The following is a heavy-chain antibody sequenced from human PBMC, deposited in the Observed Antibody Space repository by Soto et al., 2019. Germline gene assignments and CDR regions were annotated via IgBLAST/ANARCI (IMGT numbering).Heavy chain of an antibody. CDR1: GDSITNYQ. CDR2: ILNSGST. D-gene: IGHD2-15*01. CDR3: ARGRIIGP. J-gene: IGHJ5*02. V-gene: IGHV4-59*01. Sequence: SETLSLTCTVSGDSITNYQWSWIRQSPEKGLEWIGYILNSGSTYYNPSLKSRVTVSVDTSKNQFSLKLNSVTAADTAVYYCARGRIIGPWGRGALVTVSS.